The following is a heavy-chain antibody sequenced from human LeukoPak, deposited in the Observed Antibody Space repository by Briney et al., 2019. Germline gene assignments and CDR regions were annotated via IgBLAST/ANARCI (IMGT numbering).Heavy chain of an antibody. CDR1: GGSFSGYY. V-gene: IGHV4-34*01. D-gene: IGHD3-10*01. CDR3: ARSGRYQIY. J-gene: IGHJ4*02. CDR2: INDSGTT. Sequence: SETLSLTCAVYGGSFSGYYWSWIRQPPGKGLEWIGEINDSGTTNYNPSLRSRVTISEDTFRNQFSLKLSSVTAADTAVYYCARSGRYQIYWGRGTLVTVSS.